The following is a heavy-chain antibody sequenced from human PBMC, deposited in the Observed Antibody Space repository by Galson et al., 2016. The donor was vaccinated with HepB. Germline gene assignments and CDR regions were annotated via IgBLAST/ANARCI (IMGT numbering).Heavy chain of an antibody. CDR3: ARDGEPLYDYGMDV. CDR1: GYTFTSYR. J-gene: IGHJ6*02. CDR2: INVGNGIT. Sequence: SVKVSCKASGYTFTSYRILWVRQAPGQSLEWMGWINVGNGITKYSEKVQGRVTITSDTSASTVHMELSSLISGDTAVYYCARDGEPLYDYGMDVWGQGTAVTVSS. D-gene: IGHD1-14*01. V-gene: IGHV1-3*01.